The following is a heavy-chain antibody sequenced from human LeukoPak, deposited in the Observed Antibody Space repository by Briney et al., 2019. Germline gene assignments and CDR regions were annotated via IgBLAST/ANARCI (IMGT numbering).Heavy chain of an antibody. CDR3: AKEAEAYCGADCPKYIDY. CDR2: IRYDGSNK. J-gene: IGHJ4*01. CDR1: GFTFSSYW. Sequence: GGSLRLSCEASGFTFSSYWMSWVRQAPGKGLEWVAFIRYDGSNKYYADYVKGRFTITTDTSKNTVYLQMNSLRAEDTAVYYCAKEAEAYCGADCPKYIDYWGQGTLVSVSS. D-gene: IGHD2-21*02. V-gene: IGHV3-30*02.